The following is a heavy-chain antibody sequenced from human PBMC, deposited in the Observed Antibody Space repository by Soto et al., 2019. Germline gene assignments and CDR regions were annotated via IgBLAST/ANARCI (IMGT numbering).Heavy chain of an antibody. D-gene: IGHD3-10*01. V-gene: IGHV3-15*01. CDR1: GFTFSNAW. J-gene: IGHJ4*02. CDR3: TTETVLWFGELSHFDY. CDR2: IKSKTDGGTT. Sequence: PGGSLRLSSAASGFTFSNAWMSWVRQAPGKGLEWVGRIKSKTDGGTTDYAAPVKGRFTISRDDSKNTLYLQMNSLKTEDTAVYYCTTETVLWFGELSHFDYWGQGTLVTVSS.